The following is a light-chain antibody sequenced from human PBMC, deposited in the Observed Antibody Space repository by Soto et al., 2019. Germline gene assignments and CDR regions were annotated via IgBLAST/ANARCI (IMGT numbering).Light chain of an antibody. Sequence: DIQMTQSPSSLSVSIGDRVTITCRASQSISTYLNWYEQKPGKAPNLLIYGASTLQSWVPSRFSGGGSGTYFTLTFSGLQPEDFGSYYCQQSYTSPVTFGGGTKVEIK. V-gene: IGKV1-39*01. CDR2: GAS. CDR1: QSISTY. J-gene: IGKJ4*01. CDR3: QQSYTSPVT.